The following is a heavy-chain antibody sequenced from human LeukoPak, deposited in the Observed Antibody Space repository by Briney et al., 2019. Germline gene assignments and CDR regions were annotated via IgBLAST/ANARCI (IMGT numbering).Heavy chain of an antibody. V-gene: IGHV3-9*01. Sequence: GGSLRLSCAASGFTFDDYAMHWVRQAPGKGLEWVSGISWNSGSIGYADSVKGRFTISRDNAKNSLYLQMNSLRAEDTALYYCAKDMGPYGDYTPGPDYWGQGTLVTVSS. CDR3: AKDMGPYGDYTPGPDY. D-gene: IGHD4-17*01. CDR2: ISWNSGSI. J-gene: IGHJ4*02. CDR1: GFTFDDYA.